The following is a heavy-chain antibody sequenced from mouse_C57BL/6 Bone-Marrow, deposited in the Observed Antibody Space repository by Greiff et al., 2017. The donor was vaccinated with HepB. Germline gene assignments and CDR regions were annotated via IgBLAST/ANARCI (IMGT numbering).Heavy chain of an antibody. CDR3: FTTVVAPLGYFDV. Sequence: VQLQQPGAELVRPGSSVKLSCKASGYTFTSYWMDWVKQRPGQGLEWIGNIYPSDSETHYNQKFKDKATLTVDKSSSTAYMQLSSLTSEDSAVYYGFTTVVAPLGYFDVWGTGTTVTVSS. D-gene: IGHD1-1*01. CDR1: GYTFTSYW. V-gene: IGHV1-61*01. J-gene: IGHJ1*03. CDR2: IYPSDSET.